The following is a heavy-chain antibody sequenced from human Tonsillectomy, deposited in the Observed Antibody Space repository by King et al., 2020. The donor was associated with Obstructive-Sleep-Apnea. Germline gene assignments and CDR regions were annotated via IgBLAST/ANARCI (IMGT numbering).Heavy chain of an antibody. Sequence: VQLVESGGGLVKPGGSLRLSCAASGFTFSNAWMSWVRQAPGKGLEWVGRIKSKTDGGTTDYAAPVKGRFTISRDDSKNTLYLKMNSLKTEDTAVYYCTRDYYDSSGYYYPAWGQGTLVTVSS. D-gene: IGHD3-22*01. CDR3: TRDYYDSSGYYYPA. CDR2: IKSKTDGGTT. V-gene: IGHV3-15*01. CDR1: GFTFSNAW. J-gene: IGHJ5*02.